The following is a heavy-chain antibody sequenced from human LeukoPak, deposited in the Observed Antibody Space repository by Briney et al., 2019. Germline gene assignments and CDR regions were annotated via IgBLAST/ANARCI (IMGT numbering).Heavy chain of an antibody. CDR1: GASISSNHY. Sequence: SETLSLTCSVSGASISSNHYWGWIRPPPGMGLEWIGTIHYRINTYYNPSLKSRLTISIDTSKNQFSLRLSSVTAADTAVYYCARYQEEDGYNAKTIDCWGQGTLVTVSS. J-gene: IGHJ4*02. V-gene: IGHV4-39*01. CDR3: ARYQEEDGYNAKTIDC. CDR2: IHYRINT. D-gene: IGHD5-24*01.